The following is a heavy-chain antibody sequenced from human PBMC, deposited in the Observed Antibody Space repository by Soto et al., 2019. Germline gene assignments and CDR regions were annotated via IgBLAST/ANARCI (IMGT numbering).Heavy chain of an antibody. CDR1: GFTFSSYG. Sequence: GGSLRLSCAASGFTFSSYGMHWVRQAPGKGLEWVAVISYDGSNKYYADSVKGRFTISRDNSKNTLYLQMNSLRAEDTAVYYCAKSLSLGNYYYGMDVWGQGTTVTVSS. D-gene: IGHD3-16*01. CDR3: AKSLSLGNYYYGMDV. J-gene: IGHJ6*02. CDR2: ISYDGSNK. V-gene: IGHV3-30*18.